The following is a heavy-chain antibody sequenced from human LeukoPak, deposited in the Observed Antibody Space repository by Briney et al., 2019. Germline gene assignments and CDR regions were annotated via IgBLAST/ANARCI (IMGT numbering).Heavy chain of an antibody. D-gene: IGHD3-16*01. CDR1: GFTFSSYW. CDR3: ATTPNYDYVWGSYRVEWYFDY. J-gene: IGHJ4*02. CDR2: IKQDGSEE. V-gene: IGHV3-7*01. Sequence: GGSLRLSCAASGFTFSSYWMSWVRQAPGKGLEWVANIKQDGSEEYYVDSVKGRFTISRDNAKNSLYLQMNSLRAEDTAVYYCATTPNYDYVWGSYRVEWYFDYWGQGTLVTVSS.